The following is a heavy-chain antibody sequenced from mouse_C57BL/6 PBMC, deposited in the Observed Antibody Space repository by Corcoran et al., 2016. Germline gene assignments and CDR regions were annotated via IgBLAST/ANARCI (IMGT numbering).Heavy chain of an antibody. J-gene: IGHJ2*01. V-gene: IGHV8-12*01. D-gene: IGHD2-4*01. Sequence: QVTLKESGPGILQSSQTLSLTCSFSGFSLSTSGMGVSWIRQPSGKGLEWLAHIYWDDDKRYNPSLKSRLTISKDTSRNQVFLKITSVDTADTATYYCARSLYYDYPYFDYWGQGTTLTVSS. CDR3: ARSLYYDYPYFDY. CDR1: GFSLSTSGMG. CDR2: IYWDDDK.